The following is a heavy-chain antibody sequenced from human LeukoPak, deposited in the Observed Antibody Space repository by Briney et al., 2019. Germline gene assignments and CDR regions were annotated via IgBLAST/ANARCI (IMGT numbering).Heavy chain of an antibody. CDR3: ARGVNGGSQRYYYYYMDV. V-gene: IGHV1-69*06. D-gene: IGHD1-26*01. CDR2: IIPIFGTA. J-gene: IGHJ6*03. CDR1: GGTFSSYA. Sequence: ASVKVSCKASGGTFSSYAISWVRQAPGQGLEWMGGIIPIFGTANYAQKFQGRVTITADKSTSTAYMELSSLRSEDTAVYYCARGVNGGSQRYYYYYMDVWGKGTTVTVSS.